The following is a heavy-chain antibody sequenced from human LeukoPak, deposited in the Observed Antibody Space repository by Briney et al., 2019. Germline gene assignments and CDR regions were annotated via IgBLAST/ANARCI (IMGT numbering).Heavy chain of an antibody. V-gene: IGHV3-53*01. CDR2: IYSGGST. D-gene: IGHD6-19*01. Sequence: GGSLRLSCAASGFTVSSNYMSWVRQAPGKGLEWVSIIYSGGSTFYADSVKGRFTISRDNSKNTLYLQMNSLRAEDTAVYYCAKDHSSGWPYCFPYWGQGTLVTVSS. CDR1: GFTVSSNY. J-gene: IGHJ4*02. CDR3: AKDHSSGWPYCFPY.